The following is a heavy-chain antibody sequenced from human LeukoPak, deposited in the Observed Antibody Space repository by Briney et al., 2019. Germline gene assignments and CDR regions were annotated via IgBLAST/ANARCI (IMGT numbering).Heavy chain of an antibody. CDR2: ISSSSYT. V-gene: IGHV3-11*06. J-gene: IGHJ3*02. CDR1: GFTFSDYY. Sequence: GGSLRLSCAASGFTFSDYYMSWIRQAPGKGLEWVSYISSSSYTNYADSVKGRFTISRDNAKNSLYLQMNSLTAEDTAVYYCARKMKTGDRVGTFDIWGQGTMVTVSS. CDR3: ARKMKTGDRVGTFDI. D-gene: IGHD1-1*01.